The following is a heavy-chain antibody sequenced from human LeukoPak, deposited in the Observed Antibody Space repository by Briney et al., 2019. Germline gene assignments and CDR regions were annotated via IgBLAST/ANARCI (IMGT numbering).Heavy chain of an antibody. Sequence: VASVKVSCKASGGTFSSYAISWVRQAPGQGLEWMGRIIPILGIANYAQKFQGRVTITADKSTSTAYMELSSLRSEDTAVYYCARDAAGYYLGYFDYWGQGTLVTVSS. D-gene: IGHD3-22*01. CDR2: IIPILGIA. CDR3: ARDAAGYYLGYFDY. V-gene: IGHV1-69*04. CDR1: GGTFSSYA. J-gene: IGHJ4*02.